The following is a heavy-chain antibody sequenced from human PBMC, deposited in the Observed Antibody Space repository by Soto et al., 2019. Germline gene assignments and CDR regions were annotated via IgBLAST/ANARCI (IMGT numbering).Heavy chain of an antibody. V-gene: IGHV3-11*01. CDR2: ITFSGNTV. J-gene: IGHJ6*02. CDR3: ARVSWREKYGMDV. CDR1: GFTFSDSY. Sequence: LRLSCAASGFTFSDSYMSWIRQAPGKGLEWISYITFSGNTVYYADSLKGRFTISRDNAKNSLYLQMNRLRAEDTAVYYCARVSWREKYGMDVWGQGTTVTV.